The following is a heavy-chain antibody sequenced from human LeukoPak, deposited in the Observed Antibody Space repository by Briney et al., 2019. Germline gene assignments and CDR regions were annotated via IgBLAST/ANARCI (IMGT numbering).Heavy chain of an antibody. CDR1: GFTFSSYA. V-gene: IGHV3-23*01. Sequence: PGGSLRLSCAASGFTFSSYAMSWVRQAPGKGLEWVSAISGSGGSTYYADSVKGRFTISRDNSKNTLYLQMNSLRAEDTAVYYCAKDGARLRELLTYYYYYYMDVWGKGTTVTVSS. D-gene: IGHD1-26*01. CDR2: ISGSGGST. J-gene: IGHJ6*03. CDR3: AKDGARLRELLTYYYYYYMDV.